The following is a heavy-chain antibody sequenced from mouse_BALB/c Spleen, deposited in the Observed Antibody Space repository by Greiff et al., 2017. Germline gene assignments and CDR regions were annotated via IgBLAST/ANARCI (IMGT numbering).Heavy chain of an antibody. J-gene: IGHJ4*01. CDR2: IYPGNVNT. CDR3: ASAMYAMDY. D-gene: IGHD1-1*02. Sequence: QVQLQQSGPELVKPGASVRISCKASGYTFTSYYIHWVKQRPGQGLEWIGWIYPGNVNTKYNEKFKGKATLTADKSSSTAYMQLSSLTSEDSAVYFCASAMYAMDYWGQGTSVTVSS. V-gene: IGHV1S56*01. CDR1: GYTFTSYY.